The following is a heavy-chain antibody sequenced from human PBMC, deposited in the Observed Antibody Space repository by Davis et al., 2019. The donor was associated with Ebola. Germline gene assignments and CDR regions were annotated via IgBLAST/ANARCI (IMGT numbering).Heavy chain of an antibody. CDR3: ASILRYFDWDHPFDY. CDR1: GFTFSSYS. V-gene: IGHV3-21*01. CDR2: ISSSSSYI. Sequence: GGSLRLSCAASGFTFSSYSMNWVRQAPGKGLEWVSSISSSSSYIYYADSVKGRFTISRDNAKNSLYLQMNSLRAEDTAVYYCASILRYFDWDHPFDYWGQGTLVTVSS. J-gene: IGHJ4*02. D-gene: IGHD3-9*01.